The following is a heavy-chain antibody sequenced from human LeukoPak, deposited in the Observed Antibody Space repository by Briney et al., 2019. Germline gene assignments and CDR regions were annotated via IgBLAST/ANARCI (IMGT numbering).Heavy chain of an antibody. V-gene: IGHV3-48*01. CDR3: ARDHLYYEISGPRFDN. CDR2: ISSSSSTI. Sequence: GGSLRLSCAASGFTFSSYSMNWVRQAPGKGLEWVSYISSSSSTIYYADSVKGRFTISRDNAKNSLYLQMNSLRAEDTAVYYCARDHLYYEISGPRFDNWGQGTRVTVSS. D-gene: IGHD3-16*01. CDR1: GFTFSSYS. J-gene: IGHJ4*02.